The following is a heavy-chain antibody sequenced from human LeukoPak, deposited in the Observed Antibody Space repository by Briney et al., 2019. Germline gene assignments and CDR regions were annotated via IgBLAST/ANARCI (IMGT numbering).Heavy chain of an antibody. CDR2: IWDDGTNK. D-gene: IGHD2-2*01. CDR3: ARAEVPGAIKSGAFGI. CDR1: GFTFSTYG. J-gene: IGHJ3*02. Sequence: PGGXLRLSCXASGFTFSTYGMHWVRQAPGKGLAWVAVIWDDGTNKYYADSVKGRFTISRDNSRNTLYLQMNSLRAEDTAVYYCARAEVPGAIKSGAFGIWGQGTMVTVSS. V-gene: IGHV3-33*01.